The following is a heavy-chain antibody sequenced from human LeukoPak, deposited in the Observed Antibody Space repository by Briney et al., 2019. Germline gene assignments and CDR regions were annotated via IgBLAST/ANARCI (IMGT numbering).Heavy chain of an antibody. CDR2: ISGSGGST. V-gene: IGHV3-23*01. Sequence: PGGSLRLSCEPFGSPFRPYGMSWFGKVPGKGREWVSSISGSGGSTFYADSVKGRFTISRDNAKNAVYLHMNSLRPEDTAIYYCARDKVEGPTKFDSWGQGIRVTVSS. CDR3: ARDKVEGPTKFDS. CDR1: GSPFRPYG. D-gene: IGHD5-24*01. J-gene: IGHJ5*01.